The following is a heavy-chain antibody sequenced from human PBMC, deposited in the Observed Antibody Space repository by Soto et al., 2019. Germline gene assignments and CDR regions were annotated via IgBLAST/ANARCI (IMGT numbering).Heavy chain of an antibody. J-gene: IGHJ3*02. CDR1: GGTFSSYT. V-gene: IGHV1-69*04. D-gene: IGHD3-22*01. CDR2: YIPILNIA. Sequence: SVKVSCKASGGTFSSYTISWVRQAPGQGLEWMGRYIPILNIANYAQEFQGRVTITADKSTSTAYMELSSLRSDDTAVYYCARDSKDYYDSSGYYGWGAFDIWGQGTMVTVSS. CDR3: ARDSKDYYDSSGYYGWGAFDI.